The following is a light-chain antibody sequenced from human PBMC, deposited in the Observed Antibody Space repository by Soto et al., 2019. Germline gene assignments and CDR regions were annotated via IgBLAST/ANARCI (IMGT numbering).Light chain of an antibody. CDR1: QSIGRW. CDR3: QQFDSYLWT. Sequence: DIQMTQSPSTLSASVGDRVTITCRASQSIGRWLAWYQQKPGKAPKLLIYKASNLQTGVPSRFSGGGSGTEFTLTIDSLQPEDFATYYCQQFDSYLWTFGQGTKVDNK. J-gene: IGKJ1*01. CDR2: KAS. V-gene: IGKV1-5*03.